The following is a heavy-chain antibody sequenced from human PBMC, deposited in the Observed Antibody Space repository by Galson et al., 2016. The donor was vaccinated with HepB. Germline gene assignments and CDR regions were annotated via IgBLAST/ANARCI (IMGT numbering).Heavy chain of an antibody. CDR1: GFTFTSYT. Sequence: SLRLSCAASGFTFTSYTMHWVRQAPGKAPDWVAVISFGGTEKYYANSVKGRFTISRDDSRNTLYLQMNSLRDEDTALYYCARQSAPYNEVDYWGQGTLVTVSS. V-gene: IGHV3-30-3*01. J-gene: IGHJ4*02. CDR2: ISFGGTEK. CDR3: ARQSAPYNEVDY. D-gene: IGHD1-14*01.